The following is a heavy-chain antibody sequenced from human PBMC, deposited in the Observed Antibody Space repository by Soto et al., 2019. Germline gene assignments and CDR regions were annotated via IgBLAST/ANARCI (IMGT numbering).Heavy chain of an antibody. J-gene: IGHJ6*02. Sequence: QVQLVQSGAEVKKPGASVKVSCKASGYTFTSYDINWVRQATGQGLEWMGWMNPNSGNTGYAQKFRGRVTMTRNTSISTAYMELSSLISEYTAVYYCARERTGTTSMDVWGQGTTVTVSS. CDR3: ARERTGTTSMDV. CDR1: GYTFTSYD. D-gene: IGHD1-1*01. CDR2: MNPNSGNT. V-gene: IGHV1-8*01.